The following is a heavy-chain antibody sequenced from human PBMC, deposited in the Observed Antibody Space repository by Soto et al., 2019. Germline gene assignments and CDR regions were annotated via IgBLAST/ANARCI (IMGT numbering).Heavy chain of an antibody. CDR1: GFTFSSYA. CDR3: ARGPTDYYYGMDV. Sequence: GGSLRLSCAASGFTFSSYAMHWVRQAPGKGLEWVAVISYDGSNKYYADSMKGRFTISRDNSKNTRYLQMNSLRAEDTAVYYCARGPTDYYYGMDVWGQGTTVTVSS. V-gene: IGHV3-30-3*01. J-gene: IGHJ6*02. D-gene: IGHD4-17*01. CDR2: ISYDGSNK.